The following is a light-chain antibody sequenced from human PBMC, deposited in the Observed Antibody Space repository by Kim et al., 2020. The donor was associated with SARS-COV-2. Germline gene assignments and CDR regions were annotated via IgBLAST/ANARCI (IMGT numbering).Light chain of an antibody. V-gene: IGLV6-57*04. CDR2: EDN. CDR3: QSYDSSTLNWV. CDR1: SGSIASNY. Sequence: NFMLTQPHSVSESPGKTVTISCTRSSGSIASNYVQWYQQRPGSAPTTVIYEDNQRPSGVPDRFSGSIDSSSNSASLTISGLKIEDEADYYCQSYDSSTLNWVFGGGTQLTVL. J-gene: IGLJ3*02.